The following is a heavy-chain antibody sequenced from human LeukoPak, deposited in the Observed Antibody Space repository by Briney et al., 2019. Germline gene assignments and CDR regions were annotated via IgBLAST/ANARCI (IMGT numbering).Heavy chain of an antibody. Sequence: SETLSLTCAVYGGSFSGYYWSWIRQPPGKGLEWIGEINHSGSTNYNPSLKSRVTISVDTSKNQFPLKLSSVTAADTAVYYCARGRKGYSSSWYNWFDPWGQGALVTVSS. V-gene: IGHV4-34*01. J-gene: IGHJ5*02. CDR2: INHSGST. CDR3: ARGRKGYSSSWYNWFDP. D-gene: IGHD6-13*01. CDR1: GGSFSGYY.